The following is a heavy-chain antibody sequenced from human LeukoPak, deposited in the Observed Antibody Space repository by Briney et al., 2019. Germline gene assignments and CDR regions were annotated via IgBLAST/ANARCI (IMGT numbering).Heavy chain of an antibody. CDR1: GYSISSGYY. D-gene: IGHD1-26*01. V-gene: IGHV4-38-2*02. Sequence: SETLSLTCTVSGYSISSGYYWGWIRQPPGKGLEWIGSIYHSGSTYYNPSLESRVTISVDTSKNQFSLKLSSVTAADTAVYYCASLSRSGSYPDYWGQGTLVTVSS. J-gene: IGHJ4*02. CDR3: ASLSRSGSYPDY. CDR2: IYHSGST.